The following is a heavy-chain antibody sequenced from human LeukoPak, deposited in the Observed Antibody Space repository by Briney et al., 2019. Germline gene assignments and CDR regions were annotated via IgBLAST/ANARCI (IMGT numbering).Heavy chain of an antibody. D-gene: IGHD2-21*01. V-gene: IGHV4-59*08. CDR3: ARHSLGVISNYFYFYAMDV. Sequence: SETLSLTCTVSGGSISSHYWSWVRQPPGKGLEWIGYIYYSGGTNHNPSLENRVTISIDTSKKQFSLRLRSVTAADTAVYYCARHSLGVISNYFYFYAMDVWGQGTTVTVSS. J-gene: IGHJ6*02. CDR1: GGSISSHY. CDR2: IYYSGGT.